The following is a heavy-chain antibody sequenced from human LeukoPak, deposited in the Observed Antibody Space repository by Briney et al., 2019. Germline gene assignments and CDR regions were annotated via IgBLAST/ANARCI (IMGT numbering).Heavy chain of an antibody. CDR1: GYTLTELS. J-gene: IGHJ3*02. CDR3: ATVVRGVIISDAFDI. CDR2: FDPEDGET. V-gene: IGHV1-24*01. Sequence: ASVKVSCKVSGYTLTELSMRWVRQAPGKGLEWMGGFDPEDGETIYAQKFQGRVTMTEDTSTDTAYMELSSLRSEDTAVYYCATVVRGVIISDAFDIWGQGTMVTVSS. D-gene: IGHD3-10*01.